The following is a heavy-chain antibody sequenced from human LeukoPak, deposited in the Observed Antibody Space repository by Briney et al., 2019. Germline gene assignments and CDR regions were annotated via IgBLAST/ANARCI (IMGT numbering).Heavy chain of an antibody. Sequence: PGGSLRLSCAASGFTLSSYGMHRVRPAPGKGLDWVAVISYDANKKYYVDSVKGRFTISRDDSNNTLYLQMNSLRAEDTVVYYCAKRLAGASGWYSLDYWGQGTLVTVSS. CDR3: AKRLAGASGWYSLDY. V-gene: IGHV3-30*18. D-gene: IGHD6-19*01. CDR2: ISYDANKK. J-gene: IGHJ4*02. CDR1: GFTLSSYG.